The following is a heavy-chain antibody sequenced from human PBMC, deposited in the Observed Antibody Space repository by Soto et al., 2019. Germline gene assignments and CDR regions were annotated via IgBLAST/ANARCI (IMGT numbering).Heavy chain of an antibody. CDR3: AKEGVCSGGSCYPPWFDT. Sequence: GGSLRLSCAASGFTFSSYAMSWVRQAPGKGLEWVSAISGSGGSTYYADSVKGRFTISRDNSKNTLYLQMNSLRAEDTAVYYCAKEGVCSGGSCYPPWFDTWGQGTLVTVSS. CDR2: ISGSGGST. V-gene: IGHV3-23*01. CDR1: GFTFSSYA. D-gene: IGHD2-15*01. J-gene: IGHJ5*02.